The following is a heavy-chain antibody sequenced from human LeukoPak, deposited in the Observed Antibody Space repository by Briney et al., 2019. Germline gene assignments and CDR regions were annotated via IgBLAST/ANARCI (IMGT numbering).Heavy chain of an antibody. CDR3: DGSSPRNYYYYYMDV. CDR2: IYYSGST. V-gene: IGHV4-31*03. Sequence: SETLSLTCTVSGGSISSGGYYWSWIRQHPGKGLEWIGYIYYSGSTYYNPSLKSRVTISVDTSKNQFSLKLSSVTAADTAVYYCDGSSPRNYYYYYMDVWGKGTTVTVSS. D-gene: IGHD6-6*01. J-gene: IGHJ6*03. CDR1: GGSISSGGYY.